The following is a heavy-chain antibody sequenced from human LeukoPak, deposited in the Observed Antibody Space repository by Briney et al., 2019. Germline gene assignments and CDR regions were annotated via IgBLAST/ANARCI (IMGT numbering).Heavy chain of an antibody. CDR1: GFTFSSYG. CDR3: ARVSGRYLWLFDY. V-gene: IGHV3-30*02. D-gene: IGHD1-26*01. Sequence: PGGSLRLSCAASGFTFSSYGMHWVRQAPGKGLEWVAFIRYDGSNKYYADSVKGRFTISRDNAKSSLYMQMNSLRADDTAVYYCARVSGRYLWLFDYWGQGTLVTVSS. J-gene: IGHJ4*02. CDR2: IRYDGSNK.